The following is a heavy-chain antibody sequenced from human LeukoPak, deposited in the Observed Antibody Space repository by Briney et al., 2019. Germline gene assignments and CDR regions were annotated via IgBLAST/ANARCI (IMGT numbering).Heavy chain of an antibody. V-gene: IGHV1-69*13. CDR1: GGTFSSYA. CDR3: AREGNYDVLTGYSGGSSNWFDP. Sequence: SVKVSCKASGGTFSSYAISWVRQAPGQGLEWMGGIIPIFGTANYAQKFQGRVTITADESTSTAYTELSSLRSEDTAVYYCAREGNYDVLTGYSGGSSNWFDPWGQGTLVTVSS. CDR2: IIPIFGTA. J-gene: IGHJ5*02. D-gene: IGHD3-9*01.